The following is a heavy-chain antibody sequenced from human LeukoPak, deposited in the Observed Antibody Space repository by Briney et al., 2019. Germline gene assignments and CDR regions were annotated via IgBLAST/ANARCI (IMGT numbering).Heavy chain of an antibody. Sequence: SETLSLTCTVYGGSISSSSYYWGWIRQPPGKGLEWIGSIYYSGSTYYNPSLKSRVTISVDTSKNQFSLKLSSVTAADTAVYYCARHMYSSSSAGGDLFDYWGQGTLVTVSS. CDR3: ARHMYSSSSAGGDLFDY. J-gene: IGHJ4*02. CDR2: IYYSGST. CDR1: GGSISSSSYY. D-gene: IGHD6-6*01. V-gene: IGHV4-39*01.